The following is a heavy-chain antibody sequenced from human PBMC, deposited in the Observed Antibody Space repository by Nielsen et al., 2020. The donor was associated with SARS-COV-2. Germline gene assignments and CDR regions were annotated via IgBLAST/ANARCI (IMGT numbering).Heavy chain of an antibody. V-gene: IGHV3-23*01. CDR3: ARDSSSGGGV. CDR1: GFTFSSYA. Sequence: GGSLRLSCAASGFTFSSYAMSWVRQAPGKGLEWVSAISGSGGSTYYADSVKGRFTISRDNAKNSLYLQMNSLRAEDTAVYYCARDSSSGGGVWGQGTTVTVSS. D-gene: IGHD6-6*01. J-gene: IGHJ6*02. CDR2: ISGSGGST.